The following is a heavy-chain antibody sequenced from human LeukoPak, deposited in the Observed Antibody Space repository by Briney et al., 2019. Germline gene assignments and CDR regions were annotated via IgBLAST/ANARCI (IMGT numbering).Heavy chain of an antibody. J-gene: IGHJ4*02. CDR2: IRKKANSYTT. D-gene: IGHD1-1*01. Sequence: GGSLRLSCAASGFTFSDHYIDWVRQAPGKGLEWVGRIRKKANSYTTEYAASVKGRFTISRDDSKTSVYLQMNSLKTEDTAVYFCTRVSASNSYSDYWGQGSLVTVSS. CDR3: TRVSASNSYSDY. CDR1: GFTFSDHY. V-gene: IGHV3-72*01.